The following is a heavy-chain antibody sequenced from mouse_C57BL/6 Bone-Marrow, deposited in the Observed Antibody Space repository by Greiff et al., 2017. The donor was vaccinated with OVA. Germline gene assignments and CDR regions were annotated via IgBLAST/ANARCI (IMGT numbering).Heavy chain of an antibody. CDR3: AKNGYYGSSPFAY. CDR2: IWRGGST. J-gene: IGHJ3*01. CDR1: GFSLTSYG. V-gene: IGHV2-5*01. Sequence: QVHVKQSGPGLVQPSQSLSITCTVSGFSLTSYGVHWVRQSPGKGLEWLGVIWRGGSTDYNAAFMSRLSITKDNSKSQVFFKMNSLQADDTAIYYCAKNGYYGSSPFAYWGQGTLVTVSA. D-gene: IGHD1-1*01.